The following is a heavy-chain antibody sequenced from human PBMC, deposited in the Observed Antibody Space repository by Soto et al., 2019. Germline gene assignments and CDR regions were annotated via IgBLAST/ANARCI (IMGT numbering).Heavy chain of an antibody. CDR1: GYRFTNFY. CDR2: MNLDTGGT. CDR3: ARDGNFAFRGYSFGFDF. Sequence: QVQLVQSGAEVKKPGASVRVSCKASGYRFTNFYIHWVRQAPGQGLEWMGRMNLDTGGTTYAQKFQGRVTMTRDTSINTVYMEVTNLESDDTAIYYCARDGNFAFRGYSFGFDFWGQGTLVTVSS. V-gene: IGHV1-2*06. J-gene: IGHJ4*02. D-gene: IGHD5-18*01.